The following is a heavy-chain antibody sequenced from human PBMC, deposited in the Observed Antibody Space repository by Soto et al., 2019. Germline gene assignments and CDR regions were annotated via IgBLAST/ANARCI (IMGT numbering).Heavy chain of an antibody. CDR2: INHSGST. D-gene: IGHD6-13*01. V-gene: IGHV4-34*01. J-gene: IGHJ6*02. Sequence: PPEKGLEWIGEINHSGSTNYNPSLKSRVTISVDTSKNQFSLKLSSVTAADTAVYYCARGILIIAAAGTGYYHHGMDVWRQGTTDTV. CDR3: ARGILIIAAAGTGYYHHGMDV.